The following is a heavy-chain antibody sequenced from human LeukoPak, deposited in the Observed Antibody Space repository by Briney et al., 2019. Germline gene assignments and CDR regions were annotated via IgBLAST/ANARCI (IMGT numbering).Heavy chain of an antibody. CDR3: ARGGDSSSWSRLKNWFDP. D-gene: IGHD6-13*01. Sequence: SETLSLTCTVSGGSISSGGYYWSWIRQHPGKGLEWIGYIYYSGSTYYNLSLKSRVTISVDTSKNQFSLKLSSVTAADTAVYYCARGGDSSSWSRLKNWFDPWGQGALVTVSS. CDR2: IYYSGST. CDR1: GGSISSGGYY. V-gene: IGHV4-31*03. J-gene: IGHJ5*02.